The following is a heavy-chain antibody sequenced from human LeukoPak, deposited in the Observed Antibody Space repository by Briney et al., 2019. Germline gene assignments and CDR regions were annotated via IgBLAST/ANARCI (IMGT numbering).Heavy chain of an antibody. J-gene: IGHJ3*02. CDR2: IYTSGST. D-gene: IGHD1-26*01. CDR1: GGSISSYY. CDR3: AGRAQDDAFDI. V-gene: IGHV4-4*07. Sequence: SETLSLTCTVSGGSISSYYWSWIRRSAGKGLEWIGRIYTSGSTNYNPSLKSRVTMSVDTSKNQFSLKLSSVTAADTAVYYCAGRAQDDAFDIWGQGTMVTVSS.